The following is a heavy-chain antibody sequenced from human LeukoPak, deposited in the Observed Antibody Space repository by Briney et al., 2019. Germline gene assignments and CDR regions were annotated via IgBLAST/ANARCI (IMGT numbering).Heavy chain of an antibody. Sequence: ASVKVSCKASGYTFTGYYMHWVRQAPGQGLEWMGWINPNSGGTNYAQKFQGRVTMTRDTSISTAYMELSGLRSDDTAVYYCASTYGDSTLSPFDYWGQGTLVTVSS. V-gene: IGHV1-2*02. J-gene: IGHJ4*02. D-gene: IGHD4-17*01. CDR1: GYTFTGYY. CDR3: ASTYGDSTLSPFDY. CDR2: INPNSGGT.